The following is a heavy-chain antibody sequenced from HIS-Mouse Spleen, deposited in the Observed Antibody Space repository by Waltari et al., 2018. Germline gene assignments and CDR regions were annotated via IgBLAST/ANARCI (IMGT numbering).Heavy chain of an antibody. CDR2: IRSKGYGGKT. V-gene: IGHV3-49*05. CDR3: TRVGVAYYDSSGADAFDI. D-gene: IGHD3-22*01. J-gene: IGHJ3*02. Sequence: EVQLVESGGGLVRPGRSLRLSCTASGFTVGDYAMSWFRPAPRKGLEWVGCIRSKGYGGKTEYAASVKGRFNISRDDSKSIAYLQMNSLNTEDTAVYYCTRVGVAYYDSSGADAFDIWGQGTMVTVSS. CDR1: GFTVGDYA.